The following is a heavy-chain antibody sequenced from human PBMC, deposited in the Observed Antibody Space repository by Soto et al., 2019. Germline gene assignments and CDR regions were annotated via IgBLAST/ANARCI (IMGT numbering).Heavy chain of an antibody. CDR3: ARQGEWFGELWRAFDV. Sequence: PGESLKISCQGSGYSFTSYWISWVRQMPGKGLEWMGRIYPSDSSVKYSPSFQGHVTMSADKSVSTAYLQWDSLKASDSAMYYCARQGEWFGELWRAFDVWGQGTMVTVSS. CDR1: GYSFTSYW. V-gene: IGHV5-10-1*01. CDR2: IYPSDSSV. J-gene: IGHJ3*01. D-gene: IGHD3-10*01.